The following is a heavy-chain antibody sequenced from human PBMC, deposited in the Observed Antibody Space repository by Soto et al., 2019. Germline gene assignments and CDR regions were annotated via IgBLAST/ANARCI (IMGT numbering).Heavy chain of an antibody. V-gene: IGHV5-51*01. D-gene: IGHD6-6*01. CDR3: ARTRSFTLGFYYDGMDV. CDR1: GYNFASHW. J-gene: IGHJ6*02. CDR2: ILPGDSYT. Sequence: GESLKISCKGSGYNFASHWIGWVRQMPGKGLEWMGIILPGDSYTTYSPSFQGQVTVSADQSISTVYLQWSSLKASDTAMYYCARTRSFTLGFYYDGMDVWGQGTTVTVS.